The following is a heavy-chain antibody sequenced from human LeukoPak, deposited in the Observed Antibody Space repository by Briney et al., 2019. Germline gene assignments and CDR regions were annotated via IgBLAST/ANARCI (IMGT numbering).Heavy chain of an antibody. Sequence: ASVKVSFKASGGTFSSYAISWVRQAPGQGVEWMGGIIPIFGTANYAQKFQGRVTITADKSTSTAYMELSSLRSEDTAVYYCASQDINYGIDVCGKGTTVTVSS. CDR1: GGTFSSYA. CDR3: ASQDINYGIDV. D-gene: IGHD2-15*01. J-gene: IGHJ6*04. V-gene: IGHV1-69*06. CDR2: IIPIFGTA.